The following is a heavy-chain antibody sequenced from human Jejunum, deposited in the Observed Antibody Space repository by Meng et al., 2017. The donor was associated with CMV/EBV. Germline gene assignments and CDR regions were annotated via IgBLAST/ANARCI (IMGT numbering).Heavy chain of an antibody. CDR3: ARWSGSGTYPFADY. Sequence: SRVSITSNSLSWIRQSARKGLELIGSVSYSGSTNYTPSLKSRVTISMDMSENQFSLKVTSVTPGDTAVYYCARWSGSGTYPFADYWGQGTLVTVSS. D-gene: IGHD3-10*01. CDR1: RVSITSNS. J-gene: IGHJ4*02. V-gene: IGHV4-59*01. CDR2: VSYSGST.